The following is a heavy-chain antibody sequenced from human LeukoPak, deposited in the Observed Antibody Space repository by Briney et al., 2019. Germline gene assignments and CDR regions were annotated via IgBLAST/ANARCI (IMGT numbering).Heavy chain of an antibody. CDR3: AKGTPGIAVAGSRIPDC. CDR2: ISGSGGST. CDR1: GFTFSSYA. Sequence: GGSLRLSCAASGFTFSSYAMSWVRQAPGKGREWVSAISGSGGSTYYADSVKGRFTISRDNSKNTLYLQMNSLRAEDTAVYYCAKGTPGIAVAGSRIPDCWGQGTLVTVSS. D-gene: IGHD6-19*01. J-gene: IGHJ4*02. V-gene: IGHV3-23*01.